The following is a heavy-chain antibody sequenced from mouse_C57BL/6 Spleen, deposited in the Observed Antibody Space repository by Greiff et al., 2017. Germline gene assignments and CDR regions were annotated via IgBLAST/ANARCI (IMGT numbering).Heavy chain of an antibody. V-gene: IGHV5-17*01. CDR3: AREYYGSSHWYFDV. CDR2: ISSGSSTI. D-gene: IGHD1-1*01. CDR1: GFTFSDYG. Sequence: EVKLVASGGGLVKPGGSLKLSCAASGFTFSDYGMHWVRQAPEKGLEWVAYISSGSSTIYYADTVKGRFTISRDNAKNTLFLQMTSLRSEDTAMYYCAREYYGSSHWYFDVWGTGTTVTVSS. J-gene: IGHJ1*03.